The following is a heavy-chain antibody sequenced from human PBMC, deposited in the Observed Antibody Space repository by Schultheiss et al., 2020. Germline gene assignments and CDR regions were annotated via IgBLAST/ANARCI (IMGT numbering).Heavy chain of an antibody. V-gene: IGHV3-23*01. CDR2: ISGSGGST. D-gene: IGHD6-13*01. J-gene: IGHJ6*02. CDR1: GFTFSNYG. Sequence: GGSLRLSCAASGFTFSNYGMHWVRQAPGKGLEWVSAISGSGGSTYYADSVKGRFTISRDNSKNTLYLQMNSLRAEDTAVYYCAKLGSSSWYDYYYYGMDVWGQGTTVTVSS. CDR3: AKLGSSSWYDYYYYGMDV.